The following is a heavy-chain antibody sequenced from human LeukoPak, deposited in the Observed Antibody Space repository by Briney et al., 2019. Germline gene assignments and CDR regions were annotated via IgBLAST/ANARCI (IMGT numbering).Heavy chain of an antibody. D-gene: IGHD4-23*01. J-gene: IGHJ2*01. Sequence: SETLSLTCTVSGASTSSYYWRWIRQPPGEGLEWVGYISDNGTTIYNPSLKSRVTISVDTPKNQFSLRLNSVTAADTAVYYCARARYGGNSEGYFDLWGRGTLVTVSS. CDR3: ARARYGGNSEGYFDL. CDR2: ISDNGTT. CDR1: GASTSSYY. V-gene: IGHV4-59*08.